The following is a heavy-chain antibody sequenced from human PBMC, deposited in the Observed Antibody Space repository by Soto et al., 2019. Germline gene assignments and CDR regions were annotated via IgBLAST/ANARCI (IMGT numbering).Heavy chain of an antibody. CDR2: MSYSRGT. CDR1: GDSINSNTYF. CDR3: ARLDHYYDSIDRDF. V-gene: IGHV4-39*01. D-gene: IGHD3-22*01. Sequence: QLQLQESGPGLVKPSETLSLTCTVSGDSINSNTYFWGWIRQPPGKGLEWIGTMSYSRGTYYNPSLTSRVTIAVDTSKNQFSLRLSSVTAADTAVYHCARLDHYYDSIDRDFWGQGTLVTVSS. J-gene: IGHJ4*02.